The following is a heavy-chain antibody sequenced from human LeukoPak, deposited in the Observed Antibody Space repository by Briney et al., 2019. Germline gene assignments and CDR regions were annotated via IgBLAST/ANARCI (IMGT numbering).Heavy chain of an antibody. D-gene: IGHD3-22*01. CDR1: GGSISSSGYY. J-gene: IGHJ5*02. V-gene: IGHV4-39*01. Sequence: SETLSLTCTVSGGSISSSGYYWGWIRQPPGKGLEWIGSIYYSGSTYYNPSLKSRVTISVDTSKNQFSLKLYSVTAADTAVYYCARQSSGYYYGWFDPWGQGTLVTVSS. CDR2: IYYSGST. CDR3: ARQSSGYYYGWFDP.